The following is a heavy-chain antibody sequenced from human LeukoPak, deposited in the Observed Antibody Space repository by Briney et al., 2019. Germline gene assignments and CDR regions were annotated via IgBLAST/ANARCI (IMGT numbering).Heavy chain of an antibody. CDR2: ISAYNGNT. D-gene: IGHD3-10*01. Sequence: ASVKVSCKASGYTFTSYGISWVRQAPGQGLEWMGWISAYNGNTNYAQKLQGRATMTTDTSTSTAYMELRSLRSDDTAVYYCARVKDLGITMVRGVIPDWFDPWGQGTLVTVSS. CDR3: ARVKDLGITMVRGVIPDWFDP. J-gene: IGHJ5*02. CDR1: GYTFTSYG. V-gene: IGHV1-18*01.